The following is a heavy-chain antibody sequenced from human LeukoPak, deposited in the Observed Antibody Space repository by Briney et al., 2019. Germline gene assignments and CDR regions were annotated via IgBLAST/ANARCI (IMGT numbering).Heavy chain of an antibody. Sequence: GGSLRLSCAASGFTFNNYAMSWVRQAPGKGLEWVSTISASGGSTYYAYSVKGRFRISRDNSENTLSLEMGSLRAEDAAVYSCAKDLGSPFEYVWGINRYSPSFDYCGQGTLVTVSS. V-gene: IGHV3-23*01. D-gene: IGHD3-16*02. CDR1: GFTFNNYA. CDR2: ISASGGST. CDR3: AKDLGSPFEYVWGINRYSPSFDY. J-gene: IGHJ4*02.